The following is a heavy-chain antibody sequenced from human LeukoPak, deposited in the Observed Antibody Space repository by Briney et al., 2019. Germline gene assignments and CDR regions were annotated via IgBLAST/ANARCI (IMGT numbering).Heavy chain of an antibody. J-gene: IGHJ4*02. D-gene: IGHD7-27*01. CDR2: ISYDGSNK. CDR1: GFTFSSYW. CDR3: ARDESGYYFDY. V-gene: IGHV3-30-3*01. Sequence: GGSLRLSCAASGFTFSSYWMSWVRQAPGKGLEWVAVISYDGSNKYYADSVKGRFTISRDNAKNSLYLQMNSLRAEDTAVYYCARDESGYYFDYWGQGTLVTVSS.